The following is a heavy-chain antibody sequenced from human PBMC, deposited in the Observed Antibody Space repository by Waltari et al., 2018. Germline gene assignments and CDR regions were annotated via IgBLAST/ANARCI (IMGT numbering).Heavy chain of an antibody. V-gene: IGHV7-4-1*02. CDR3: ARWRPPDYGLDN. Sequence: QVQLVQSGSELKKPGTSVKISCKASGYTVTDYSLNWVRQTSGQGFEWMARIKSKDGMSTYAPECKGRFVVSLDTSVSTAYLEIISRKAEDTAFDYCARWRPPDYGLDNWGQGTLVTVSS. D-gene: IGHD4-17*01. J-gene: IGHJ4*02. CDR1: GYTVTDYS. CDR2: IKSKDGMS.